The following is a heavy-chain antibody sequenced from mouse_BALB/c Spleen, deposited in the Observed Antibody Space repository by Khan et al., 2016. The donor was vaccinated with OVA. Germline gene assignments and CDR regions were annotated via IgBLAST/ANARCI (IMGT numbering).Heavy chain of an antibody. CDR2: IWSAGST. D-gene: IGHD2-4*01. CDR3: ARRGYDYDRGAWFAY. J-gene: IGHJ3*01. V-gene: IGHV2-2*02. CDR1: GFSLTNYS. Sequence: QVQLKQSGPGLVQPSQSLSITCTVSGFSLTNYSVHWVRQSPGKGLEWLGVIWSAGSTDYNAAFISRLSISKDNSRRQVFFKMNSLQPNDPAIYYCARRGYDYDRGAWFAYWGQGTLVTVSA.